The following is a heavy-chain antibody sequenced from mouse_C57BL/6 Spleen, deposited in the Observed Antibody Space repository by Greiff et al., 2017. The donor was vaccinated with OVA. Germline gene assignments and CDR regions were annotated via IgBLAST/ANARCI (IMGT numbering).Heavy chain of an antibody. V-gene: IGHV1-52*01. CDR2: IDPSDGDT. Sequence: QVQLQQPGAELVRPGSSVKLSCTASGFTFTHYCMHWVKQRPIQGLEWIGSIDPSDGDTHYNPKFQDKATVTVNKSSNTAYMQLSRLTSEDSAVYYGARFYDNGAWFAYWGQGTLVTVSA. CDR1: GFTFTHYC. D-gene: IGHD2-4*01. J-gene: IGHJ3*01. CDR3: ARFYDNGAWFAY.